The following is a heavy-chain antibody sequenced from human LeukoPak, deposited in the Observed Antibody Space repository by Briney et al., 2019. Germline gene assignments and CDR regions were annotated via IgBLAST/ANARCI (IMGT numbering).Heavy chain of an antibody. V-gene: IGHV3-48*02. Sequence: GGSLRLSCVASGFSFTTYSMHWVRQAPGKGLEWVSYISIDSTTIYYAASAKGRFTISRDNAKNSLYLQMNSLRDEDTAVYYCARIPGGYYYAMDVWGQGTTVTVSS. D-gene: IGHD3-16*01. CDR2: ISIDSTTI. CDR1: GFSFTTYS. CDR3: ARIPGGYYYAMDV. J-gene: IGHJ6*02.